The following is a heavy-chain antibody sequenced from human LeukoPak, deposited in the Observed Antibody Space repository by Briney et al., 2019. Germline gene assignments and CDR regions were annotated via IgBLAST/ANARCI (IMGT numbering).Heavy chain of an antibody. J-gene: IGHJ4*02. V-gene: IGHV1-2*02. CDR2: INPNSGGT. CDR1: GYTFTGYY. Sequence: GASVEVSCKASGYTFTGYYMHWVRQAPGQGLEWMGWINPNSGGTNYAQKFQGRVTMTEDTSTDTAYMELSSLRSEDTAVYYCATNYYGSGTLDYWGQGTLVTVSS. D-gene: IGHD3-10*01. CDR3: ATNYYGSGTLDY.